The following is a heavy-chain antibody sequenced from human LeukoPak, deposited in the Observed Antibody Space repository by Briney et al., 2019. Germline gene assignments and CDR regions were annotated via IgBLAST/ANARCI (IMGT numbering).Heavy chain of an antibody. CDR1: GGSISSGSYY. D-gene: IGHD4-11*01. Sequence: SSETLSLTCTVSGGSISSGSYYWSWIRQPAGKGLEWIGRIYTSGSTNYNPSLKSRVTISYTSKNQFSLKLSSVTAADTAVYYCTRDDSTYQHYMDVWGKGTTVTVSS. V-gene: IGHV4-61*02. CDR2: IYTSGST. CDR3: TRDDSTYQHYMDV. J-gene: IGHJ6*03.